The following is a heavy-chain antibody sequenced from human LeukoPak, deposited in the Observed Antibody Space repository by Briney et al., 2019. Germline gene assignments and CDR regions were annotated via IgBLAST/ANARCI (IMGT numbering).Heavy chain of an antibody. V-gene: IGHV5-51*01. CDR1: GYTFTNHW. Sequence: GESLKISCKCSGYTFTNHWIAWVRQMPGKGLEWIGIIYPAVSDTRYSPSFQGQVTIAADTSVRTAYLQWSSLKASDTARHYCAFGSSNWDQFDYWGQGTLVTVSS. D-gene: IGHD7-27*01. CDR2: IYPAVSDT. J-gene: IGHJ4*02. CDR3: AFGSSNWDQFDY.